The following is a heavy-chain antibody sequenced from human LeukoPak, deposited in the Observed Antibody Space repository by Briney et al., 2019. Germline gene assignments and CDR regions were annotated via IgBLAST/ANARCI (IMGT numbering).Heavy chain of an antibody. D-gene: IGHD3-22*01. J-gene: IGHJ3*02. Sequence: SETLSLTRTVSGGSISSYYWRWIRQPPGTGLEWIGYIYYSGSTNYTPSLKSRVTISVDTSKDQSSLKLSSVTAPDTAVYYCARAYDTSGYFFAFDIWGQGTMVTVSS. V-gene: IGHV4-59*01. CDR2: IYYSGST. CDR1: GGSISSYY. CDR3: ARAYDTSGYFFAFDI.